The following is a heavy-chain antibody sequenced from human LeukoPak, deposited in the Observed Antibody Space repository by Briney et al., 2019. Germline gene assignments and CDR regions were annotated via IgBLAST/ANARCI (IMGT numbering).Heavy chain of an antibody. CDR1: GGSISSYY. J-gene: IGHJ5*02. Sequence: PSETLSLTCTVSGGSISSYYWSWIRQPPGKGLEWIGYIYYSGSTNYNPSLKSRVTISVDTSKNQFSLKLSSVTAADTAVYYCARGVGVWFGESNWFDPWGQGTLVTVSS. D-gene: IGHD3-10*01. CDR3: ARGVGVWFGESNWFDP. V-gene: IGHV4-59*01. CDR2: IYYSGST.